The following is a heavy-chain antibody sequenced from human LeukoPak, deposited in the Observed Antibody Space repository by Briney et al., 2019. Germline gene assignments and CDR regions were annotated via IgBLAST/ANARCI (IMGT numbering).Heavy chain of an antibody. CDR3: ARINSGWYFGY. Sequence: SETLSLTCIVSGGSISSHYWTWIRQPPGKRLEYIGYIYYSGNTNYNPSLKSRVTISVDRSKNQFSLKLTSVTAEDTAVYYCARINSGWYFGYWGQGTLVTVSA. J-gene: IGHJ4*02. V-gene: IGHV4-59*11. CDR2: IYYSGNT. D-gene: IGHD6-19*01. CDR1: GGSISSHY.